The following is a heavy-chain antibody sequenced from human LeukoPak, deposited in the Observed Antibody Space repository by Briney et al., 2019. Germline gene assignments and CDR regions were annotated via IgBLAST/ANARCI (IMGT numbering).Heavy chain of an antibody. CDR3: AKDREYSGYDNFDY. CDR2: INSDGSST. V-gene: IGHV3-74*01. D-gene: IGHD5-12*01. J-gene: IGHJ4*02. CDR1: GFTFSSYW. Sequence: GGSLRLSCAASGFTFSSYWMHWVRQAPGKGLVWVSRINSDGSSTSYADSVKGRITISRDNAKNTLYLQMNSLRAEDTAVYYCAKDREYSGYDNFDYWGQGTLVTVSS.